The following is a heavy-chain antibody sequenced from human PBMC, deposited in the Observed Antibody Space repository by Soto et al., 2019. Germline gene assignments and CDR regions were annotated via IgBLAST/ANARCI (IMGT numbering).Heavy chain of an antibody. Sequence: QVQLVESGGGVVQPGRSLRLSCAASGFTFSSYGMHWVRQAPGKGLEWVAVISYDGSNKYYADSVKGRFTISRDNSKNTLYLQMNSLRAEDTAVYYCAKDSEGAVVNGGDYFDYWGQGTLVTVSS. J-gene: IGHJ4*02. CDR1: GFTFSSYG. CDR2: ISYDGSNK. CDR3: AKDSEGAVVNGGDYFDY. D-gene: IGHD3-22*01. V-gene: IGHV3-30*18.